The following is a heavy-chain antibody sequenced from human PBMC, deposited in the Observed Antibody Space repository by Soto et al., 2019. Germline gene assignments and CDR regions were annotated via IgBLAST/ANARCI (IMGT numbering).Heavy chain of an antibody. D-gene: IGHD3-10*01. CDR1: GYSFTSHV. V-gene: IGHV1-18*01. Sequence: QVQMVQSGAEVKKPGASVKVSCKASGYSFTSHVISWVRQAPGQGREWMGWISGNSGDTNYAQKLQGRVTVTTDTATSTAYMELRSLRYEDKAVDYCASRVRVSNIDYLPCIDFWGKGTMVTVSS. CDR2: ISGNSGDT. J-gene: IGHJ6*03. CDR3: ASRVRVSNIDYLPCIDF.